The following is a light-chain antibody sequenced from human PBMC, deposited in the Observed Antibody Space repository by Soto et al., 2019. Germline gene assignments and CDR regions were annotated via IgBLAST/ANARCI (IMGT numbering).Light chain of an antibody. CDR2: DTS. CDR1: QSVSSY. CDR3: QQYDNSVWT. Sequence: EIVLAESPGTLSLAPGERATLSCRASQSVSSYLAWYQQKPGQAPRLLIYDTSNRATGIPDRFSGSGSGTDFTLTISRLEPEDLAVYYCQQYDNSVWTFGQGTKVDI. V-gene: IGKV3-20*01. J-gene: IGKJ1*01.